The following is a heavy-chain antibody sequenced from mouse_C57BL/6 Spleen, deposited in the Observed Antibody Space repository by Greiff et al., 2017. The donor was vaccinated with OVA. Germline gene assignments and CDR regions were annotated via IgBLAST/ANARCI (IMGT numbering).Heavy chain of an antibody. D-gene: IGHD1-1*01. J-gene: IGHJ1*03. CDR1: GYSITSGYY. CDR3: ASLNYYGSSYGYFDV. Sequence: DVQLQESGPGLVKPSQSLSLTCSVTGYSITSGYYWNWIRQFPGNKLEWMGYISYDGSNNYNPSLKNRISITRDTSKNQFFLKLNSVTTEDTATYYCASLNYYGSSYGYFDVWGTGTTVTVSS. CDR2: ISYDGSN. V-gene: IGHV3-6*01.